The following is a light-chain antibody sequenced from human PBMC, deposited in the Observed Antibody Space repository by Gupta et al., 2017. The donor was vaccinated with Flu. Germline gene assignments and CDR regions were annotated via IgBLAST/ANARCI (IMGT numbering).Light chain of an antibody. CDR3: QAWDSSNYYV. J-gene: IGLJ1*01. Sequence: SLDLTQPPSVSVSPGQTATITCSGDKLGDKYTYWYQQKPGQSPVVVIYQDNKRPSGIPERFSGSNSGNTATLTISGTQARDEADYYCQAWDSSNYYVFGTATKVTVL. CDR1: KLGDKY. CDR2: QDN. V-gene: IGLV3-1*01.